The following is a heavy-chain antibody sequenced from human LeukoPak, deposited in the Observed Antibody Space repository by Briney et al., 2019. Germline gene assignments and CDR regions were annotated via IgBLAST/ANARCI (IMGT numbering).Heavy chain of an antibody. Sequence: SQTLSLTCTVSGGSISSGHYYWSWIRQPAGKGLEWIGRIYTSGSTNYNSSLKSRVTISIDTSKNQFSLNLSSVTAADTAMYYCARAYCSGDNYCSRNFFDYWGQGTLVTVSS. CDR1: GGSISSGHYY. V-gene: IGHV4-61*02. D-gene: IGHD2-21*01. CDR2: IYTSGST. J-gene: IGHJ4*02. CDR3: ARAYCSGDNYCSRNFFDY.